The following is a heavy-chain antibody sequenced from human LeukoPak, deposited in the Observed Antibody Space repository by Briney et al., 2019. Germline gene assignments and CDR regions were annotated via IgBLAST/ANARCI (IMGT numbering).Heavy chain of an antibody. Sequence: PGGSLRLSCAASGFTFSNYGMHWARQAPGKGLEWVAFIGFDGSDHSYADSVKGRFTISRDNSKNTLYLQMNSLRAEDTAVYYCAKDTAEGDYAFDYWGQGTLVTVSS. D-gene: IGHD4-17*01. CDR1: GFTFSNYG. J-gene: IGHJ4*02. CDR3: AKDTAEGDYAFDY. CDR2: IGFDGSDH. V-gene: IGHV3-30*02.